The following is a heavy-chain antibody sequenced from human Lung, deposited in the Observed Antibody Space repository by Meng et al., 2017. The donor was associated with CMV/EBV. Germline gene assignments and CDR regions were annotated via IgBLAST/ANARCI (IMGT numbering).Heavy chain of an antibody. D-gene: IGHD2-15*01. J-gene: IGHJ4*02. V-gene: IGHV4-30-4*01. Sequence: QVALQESGPGLVKPSQTLSLTCTVSGGSISSGDYYWSWLRQPPGKGLEWIGYIYYTGSTYYNPSLKSRVIISVDTSKNQFSLKLNSVTAADTAVYYCARVGGCSGGGCYHRLFDYWGQGTLVTVSS. CDR2: IYYTGST. CDR1: GGSISSGDYY. CDR3: ARVGGCSGGGCYHRLFDY.